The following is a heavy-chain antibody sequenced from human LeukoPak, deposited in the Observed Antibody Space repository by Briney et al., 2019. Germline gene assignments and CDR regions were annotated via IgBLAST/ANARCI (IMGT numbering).Heavy chain of an antibody. Sequence: GASVKVSCKASGYPFTDSYIHWVRQAPGQGLEWIGWINPNSGTNYAQKFQGRVTMTRDTSIKTAYMDLSRLTSDDTAIYYCARGLRGSGIDPWGQGTLVIVSS. V-gene: IGHV1-2*02. J-gene: IGHJ5*02. CDR2: INPNSGT. CDR1: GYPFTDSY. CDR3: ARGLRGSGIDP.